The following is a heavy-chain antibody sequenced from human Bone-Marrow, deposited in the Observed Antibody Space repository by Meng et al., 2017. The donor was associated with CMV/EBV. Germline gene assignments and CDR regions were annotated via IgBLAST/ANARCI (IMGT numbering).Heavy chain of an antibody. Sequence: ASVKVSCKASGYTFTGHYLHWVRQATGQGLEWMGWVNPNSGNTGHAQKFQGRVTITRDTSISTAYMELSSLRSEDTAVYYCARAAPGVNGWSTYVEYWGQGTLVTVSS. V-gene: IGHV1-8*03. CDR3: ARAAPGVNGWSTYVEY. J-gene: IGHJ4*02. D-gene: IGHD6-19*01. CDR2: VNPNSGNT. CDR1: GYTFTGHY.